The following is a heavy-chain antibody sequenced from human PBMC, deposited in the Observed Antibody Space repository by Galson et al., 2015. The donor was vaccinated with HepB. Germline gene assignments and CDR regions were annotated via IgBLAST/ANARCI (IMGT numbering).Heavy chain of an antibody. CDR2: INDSGST. V-gene: IGHV4-34*01. J-gene: IGHJ6*02. CDR3: ARVYCGDDCYSRGYGMDV. D-gene: IGHD2-21*02. CDR1: GGSFSNYY. Sequence: SETLSLTCAVYGGSFSNYYWSWIRQPPGKGLEWIGEINDSGSTNYNPSLKSRVTISVDTSKNQFSLKLSSVTAADTAVFYCARVYCGDDCYSRGYGMDVWGQGTTVTVSS.